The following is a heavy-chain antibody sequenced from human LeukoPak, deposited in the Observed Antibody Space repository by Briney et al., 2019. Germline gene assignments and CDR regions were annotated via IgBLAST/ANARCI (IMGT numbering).Heavy chain of an antibody. V-gene: IGHV3-23*01. Sequence: PGGSLRLSCAASGFTFNNYAMNWVRQAPGKGPEWVSAISGSGGSTYYADSVKGRFTISRDNSKNTLYLQMNSLRAEDTAVYYCAKLPREYCSSTSCPNWFDPWGQGTLVTVSS. CDR3: AKLPREYCSSTSCPNWFDP. D-gene: IGHD2-2*01. J-gene: IGHJ5*02. CDR2: ISGSGGST. CDR1: GFTFNNYA.